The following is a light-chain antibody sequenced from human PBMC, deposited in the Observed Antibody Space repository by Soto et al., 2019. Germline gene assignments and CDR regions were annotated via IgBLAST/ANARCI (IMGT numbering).Light chain of an antibody. CDR3: QVWDGNTVV. CDR2: RDR. J-gene: IGLJ2*01. V-gene: IGLV3-9*01. CDR1: NIGSKN. Sequence: SYELTQPLSVSVAPGQTARITCGGNNIGSKNVHWYQQKPGQVPVLVIYRDRNRPSGIPERFSGSNSGNTATLTISRAQAGDEADYFCQVWDGNTVVFGGGTKLTVL.